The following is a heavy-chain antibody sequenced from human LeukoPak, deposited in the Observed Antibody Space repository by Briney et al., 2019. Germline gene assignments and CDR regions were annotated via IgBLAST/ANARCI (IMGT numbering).Heavy chain of an antibody. CDR2: IYYSGST. CDR3: ARGGLKYDY. V-gene: IGHV4-59*01. Sequence: SETLSLTCTVSGGSISSYYWSWVRQPPGKGLEWIGYIYYSGSTNYNPSLKSRVTISVDTSMNQFSLKLSSVTAADTAVYYCARGGLKYDYWGEGTLVTVSS. J-gene: IGHJ4*02. D-gene: IGHD3-10*01. CDR1: GGSISSYY.